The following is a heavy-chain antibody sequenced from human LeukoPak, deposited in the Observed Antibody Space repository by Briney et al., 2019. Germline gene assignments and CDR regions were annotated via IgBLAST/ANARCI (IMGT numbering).Heavy chain of an antibody. V-gene: IGHV3-7*01. CDR1: GFTFSSYW. CDR2: IKQDGSEK. CDR3: AREGGGLEILDAFDI. D-gene: IGHD1-7*01. J-gene: IGHJ3*02. Sequence: WGSLRLSCAASGFTFSSYWMSWVRQAPGQGLEWVANIKQDGSEKYYVDSVKGRFTISRDSAKNSLYLQMNSLRAEDTAVYYCAREGGGLEILDAFDIWGQGTMVTVSS.